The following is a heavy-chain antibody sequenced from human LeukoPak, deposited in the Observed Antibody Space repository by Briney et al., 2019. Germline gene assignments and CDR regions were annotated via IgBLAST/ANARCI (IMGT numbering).Heavy chain of an antibody. CDR3: AKDVFELYDIYDH. J-gene: IGHJ4*02. V-gene: IGHV3-23*01. CDR1: GFTFSNYA. CDR2: ISGNGGST. Sequence: GGSLRLSCTASGFTFSNYAMSWVRQAPGKGLEWVSAISGNGGSTFDADSVKGRFTISRDNSKNTLYLRMNSLRAEDTAIYYCAKDVFELYDIYDHWGQGTLVTVSS. D-gene: IGHD3-9*01.